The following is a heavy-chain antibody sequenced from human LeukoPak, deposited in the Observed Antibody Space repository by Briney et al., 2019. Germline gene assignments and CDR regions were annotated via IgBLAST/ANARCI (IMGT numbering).Heavy chain of an antibody. Sequence: PSETLSLTCAVSGYSISSGYYWGWIRQPPGKGLEWVSSISSSSSYIYYADSVKGRFTISRDNAKNSLYLQMNSLRAEDTAVYYCARDPVFLEWLPDYWGQGTLVTVSS. J-gene: IGHJ4*02. V-gene: IGHV3-21*01. CDR3: ARDPVFLEWLPDY. D-gene: IGHD3-3*01. CDR1: GYSISSGYY. CDR2: ISSSSSYI.